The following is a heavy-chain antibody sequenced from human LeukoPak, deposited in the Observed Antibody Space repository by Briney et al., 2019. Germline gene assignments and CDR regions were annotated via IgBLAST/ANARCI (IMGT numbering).Heavy chain of an antibody. CDR3: ATVRRDFWSGYAWFDP. V-gene: IGHV1-24*01. D-gene: IGHD3-3*01. Sequence: GASVKVSCKVSGYTLTELSMHWVRQAPGKGLEWMGGFDPEDGETIYAQKFQGRVTMTEDTSTDTVYMELSSLRSEDTAVYYCATVRRDFWSGYAWFDPWGQGTLVTVSS. CDR1: GYTLTELS. CDR2: FDPEDGET. J-gene: IGHJ5*02.